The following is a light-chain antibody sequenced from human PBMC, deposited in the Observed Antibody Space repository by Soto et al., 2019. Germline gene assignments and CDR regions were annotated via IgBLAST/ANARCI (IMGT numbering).Light chain of an antibody. J-gene: IGKJ2*02. V-gene: IGKV4-1*01. CDR1: QTLLYSSNNKNY. CDR2: WAS. CDR3: QQYYSTLCT. Sequence: IEMTQSPDSLAVSLVERATISCWSSQTLLYSSNNKNYLAWYQQKPGQPPKLLISWASTRESGVPDRFSGSGSGTDFPLTISSLQAEDVAVYYCQQYYSTLCTFGQGTKVEIK.